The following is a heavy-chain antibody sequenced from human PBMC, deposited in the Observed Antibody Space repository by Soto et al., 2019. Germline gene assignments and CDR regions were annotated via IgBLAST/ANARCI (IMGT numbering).Heavy chain of an antibody. D-gene: IGHD2-2*01. CDR2: IGPTANT. V-gene: IGHV3-23*05. J-gene: IGHJ4*02. CDR3: AIARHCSSAACPAAE. Sequence: EVQLLESGGGLVQPGGSLILSCAASGFPFSTSGILWLRQPPGEGLAWVSAIGPTANTNYRDSVKGRFTISRDNSRHTVFLPMSALRPADTALYYCAIARHCSSAACPAAEWGQGTLITVSS. CDR1: GFPFSTSG.